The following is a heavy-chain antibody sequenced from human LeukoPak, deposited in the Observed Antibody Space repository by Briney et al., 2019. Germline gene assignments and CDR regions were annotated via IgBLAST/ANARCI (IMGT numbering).Heavy chain of an antibody. J-gene: IGHJ1*01. CDR3: ATVGGSYFGYFQH. V-gene: IGHV1-3*01. CDR1: GYTFTSYA. CDR2: INAGNGNT. Sequence: ASVKVSCKASGYTFTSYAMHWVRQAPGQRLEWMGWINAGNGNTRYSQKFQGRVTMTEDTSTDTAYMELSSLRSEDTAVYYCATVGGSYFGYFQHWGQGTLVTVSS. D-gene: IGHD1-26*01.